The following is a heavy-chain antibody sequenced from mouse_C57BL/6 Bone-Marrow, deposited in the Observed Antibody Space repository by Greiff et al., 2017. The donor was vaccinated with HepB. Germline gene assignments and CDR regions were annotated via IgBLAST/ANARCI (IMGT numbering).Heavy chain of an antibody. J-gene: IGHJ4*01. Sequence: EVQVVESGGDLVKPGGSLKLSCAASGFTFSSYGMSWVRQTPDKRLEWVATISSGGSYTYYPDSVKGRFTISRDNAKNTLYLQMSSLKSEDTAMYYCARLDVYDYPSYYAMDYWGQGTSVTVSS. CDR2: ISSGGSYT. V-gene: IGHV5-6*01. CDR3: ARLDVYDYPSYYAMDY. D-gene: IGHD2-4*01. CDR1: GFTFSSYG.